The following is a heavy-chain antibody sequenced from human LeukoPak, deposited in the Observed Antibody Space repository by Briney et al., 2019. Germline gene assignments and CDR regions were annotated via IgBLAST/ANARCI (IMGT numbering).Heavy chain of an antibody. CDR3: ASARGSNYGSLGD. D-gene: IGHD3-10*01. CDR1: GFTVSSNY. CDR2: ISRGVRA. J-gene: IGHJ4*02. V-gene: IGHV3-53*01. Sequence: QTGRSLRLSCAASGFTVSSNYMSWVRQAPGKVLEWVSVISRGVRAFSAGSVKGRFSISRDNSKNTLYLQMNSLRAEDTAVYYCASARGSNYGSLGDWGQGTLVTVLS.